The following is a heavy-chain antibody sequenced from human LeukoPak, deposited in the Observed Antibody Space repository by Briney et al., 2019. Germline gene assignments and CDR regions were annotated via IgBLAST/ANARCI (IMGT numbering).Heavy chain of an antibody. CDR3: AGGSLVTTKYYYYYMDV. CDR1: GYTFTNYH. V-gene: IGHV1-2*02. CDR2: INPNSGGT. D-gene: IGHD4-17*01. J-gene: IGHJ6*03. Sequence: ASVKVSCTASGYTFTNYHLHWVRQAPGQGLEWIGWINPNSGGTNYAQKFQGRVTMTKDTSISTADMELSRLRSDDTAVYYCAGGSLVTTKYYYYYMDVWGKGTTVTVSS.